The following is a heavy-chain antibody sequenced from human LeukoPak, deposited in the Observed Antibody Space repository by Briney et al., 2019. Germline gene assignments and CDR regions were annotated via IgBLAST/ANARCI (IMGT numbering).Heavy chain of an antibody. CDR3: ARVPLYYDSSGVGWFDP. J-gene: IGHJ5*02. CDR2: IYYSGST. Sequence: SETLSLTCTVSGGSISSYYWSWIRQPPGKGREWIGYIYYSGSTNYNPSLKSRVTISVDTSKNQFSLKLSSVTAADTAVYYCARVPLYYDSSGVGWFDPWGQGTLVTVSS. D-gene: IGHD3-22*01. CDR1: GGSISSYY. V-gene: IGHV4-59*01.